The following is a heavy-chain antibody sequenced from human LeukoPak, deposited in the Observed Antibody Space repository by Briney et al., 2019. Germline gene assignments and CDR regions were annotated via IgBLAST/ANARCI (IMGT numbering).Heavy chain of an antibody. CDR2: INHSGST. Sequence: PSETLSLTCAVYGGSFSGYYWSWIRQPPGKGLEWIGEINHSGSTNYNPSLKSRVTISVDTSKNQFSLKLSSVTAADTAVYYCARRFSDCSSTGCYADAFDIWGQGTMVTVSS. D-gene: IGHD2-2*01. V-gene: IGHV4-34*01. J-gene: IGHJ3*02. CDR3: ARRFSDCSSTGCYADAFDI. CDR1: GGSFSGYY.